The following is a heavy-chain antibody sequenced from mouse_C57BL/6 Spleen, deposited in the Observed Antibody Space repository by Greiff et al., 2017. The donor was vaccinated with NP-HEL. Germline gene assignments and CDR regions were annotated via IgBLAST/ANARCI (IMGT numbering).Heavy chain of an antibody. CDR2: IDPENGDT. D-gene: IGHD1-1*02. CDR1: GFNIKDDY. J-gene: IGHJ2*01. Sequence: VQLQQSGAELVRPGASVKLSCTASGFNIKDDYMHWVKQRPEQGLEWIGWIDPENGDTEYASKFQGKATITADTSSNTAYLQLSSLTSEDTAVYYCTTPLYGRFDYWGQGTTLTVSS. V-gene: IGHV14-4*01. CDR3: TTPLYGRFDY.